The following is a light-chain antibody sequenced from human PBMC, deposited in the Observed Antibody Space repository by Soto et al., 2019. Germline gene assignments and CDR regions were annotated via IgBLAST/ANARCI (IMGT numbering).Light chain of an antibody. CDR3: QQSYSSPPT. V-gene: IGKV3D-15*01. Sequence: EIVMTQSPATLSVSPGERATLSCRASQSVSSNLAWYQQKPGQAPRLLIYGASNRATGIPDRFSGSGSGTDFTLTISSLQPEDFATYYCQQSYSSPPTFGQGTKVDIK. J-gene: IGKJ1*01. CDR1: QSVSSN. CDR2: GAS.